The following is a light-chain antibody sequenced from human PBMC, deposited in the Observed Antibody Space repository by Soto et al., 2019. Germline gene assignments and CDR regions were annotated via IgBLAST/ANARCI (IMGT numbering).Light chain of an antibody. CDR2: GAS. CDR1: QSVSSTY. V-gene: IGKV3-20*01. J-gene: IGKJ1*01. Sequence: EIVLTQSPGTLSLSPGKRATLSCRASQSVSSTYLAWYQQKPGQAPRLLIYGASSRATGIPDRFSGSGSGTDFTLTISRLEPEDFAVYYCQLYCSPRTFGQGTKVEIK. CDR3: QLYCSPRT.